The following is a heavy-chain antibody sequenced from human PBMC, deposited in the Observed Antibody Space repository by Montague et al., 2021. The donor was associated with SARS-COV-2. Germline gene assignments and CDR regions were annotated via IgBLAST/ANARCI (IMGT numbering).Heavy chain of an antibody. Sequence: SETLSLTCAVYGGSFSGHSWTWIRQPPGKGLEWIGGSRYGGTSYYNPSLKSRVTISIDTSKNQCSLKMTAVTAADTAVYFCARQDIQLRFDLWGRGTLVTVSS. J-gene: IGHJ2*01. CDR1: GGSFSGHS. CDR3: ARQDIQLRFDL. V-gene: IGHV4-34*01. D-gene: IGHD1-1*01. CDR2: SRYGGTS.